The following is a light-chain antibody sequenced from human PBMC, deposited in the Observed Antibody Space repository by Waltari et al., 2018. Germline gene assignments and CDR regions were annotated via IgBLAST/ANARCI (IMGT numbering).Light chain of an antibody. CDR1: SSDFGNYNF. CDR3: SSFAGRWV. V-gene: IGLV2-8*01. J-gene: IGLJ3*02. CDR2: EVT. Sequence: QSALTQPPSASGSPGQSVTISCTGTSSDFGNYNFVSWYQQHPGKAPKVIIYEVTKRSSGVPDRFSGSKSGNTASLTVYGLQAEDEADYYCSSFAGRWVFGGGTKLTVL.